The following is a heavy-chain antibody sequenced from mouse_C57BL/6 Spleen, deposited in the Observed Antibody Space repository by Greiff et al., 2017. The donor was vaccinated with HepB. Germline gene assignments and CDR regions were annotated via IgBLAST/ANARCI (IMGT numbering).Heavy chain of an antibody. CDR1: GYTFTSYW. CDR3: ARGYDYGEWYFDV. V-gene: IGHV1-64*01. J-gene: IGHJ1*03. CDR2: IDPNSGST. D-gene: IGHD2-4*01. Sequence: QVQLQQPGAELVKPGASVKLSCKASGYTFTSYWMHWVKQRPGQGLEWIGMIDPNSGSTNYTEKFKSKATMTVDTSSSTAYMQLSSLTSEDSAVYYCARGYDYGEWYFDVWGKGTTVTVSS.